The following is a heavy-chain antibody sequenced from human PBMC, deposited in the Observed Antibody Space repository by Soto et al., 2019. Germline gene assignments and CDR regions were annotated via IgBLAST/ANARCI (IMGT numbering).Heavy chain of an antibody. Sequence: VESLKISCQGSGYMFTYYWIAWVRQMPGKGLEWMGSIHPGGPEIRYSPSFQGQVTISVDKSITTAYLQWSSLKAADTATYYCARHGVYESGYYPYYLDVRGQGT. CDR3: ARHGVYESGYYPYYLDV. CDR1: GYMFTYYW. V-gene: IGHV5-51*01. D-gene: IGHD3-3*01. J-gene: IGHJ4*02. CDR2: IHPGGPEI.